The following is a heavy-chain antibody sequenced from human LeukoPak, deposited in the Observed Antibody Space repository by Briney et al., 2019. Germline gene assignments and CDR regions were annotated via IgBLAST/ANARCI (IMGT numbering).Heavy chain of an antibody. Sequence: ASVKVSCKASGYTFTSYGISWVRQAPGQGLEWMGWISAYNGNTNYAQKLQGRVTMTTDTSTSTAYMELRSLRSDDMAVYYCGRSFMVRGVINPGYWGQGTLVTVSS. CDR1: GYTFTSYG. D-gene: IGHD3-10*01. J-gene: IGHJ4*02. V-gene: IGHV1-18*03. CDR2: ISAYNGNT. CDR3: GRSFMVRGVINPGY.